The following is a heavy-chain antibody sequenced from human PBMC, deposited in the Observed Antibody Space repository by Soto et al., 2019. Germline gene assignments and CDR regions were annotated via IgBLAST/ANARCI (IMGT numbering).Heavy chain of an antibody. V-gene: IGHV3-15*01. Sequence: GGSLRLSCAASGFRFSDAWMTWVRQVPGRGLEWVGRIKSKARDGETDYAAAVKGRFTISRDDSKNTLYLEMNSLSAEDTALYYCARESEDLTSNFDYWGQGTLVTASS. CDR3: ARESEDLTSNFDY. CDR2: IKSKARDGET. CDR1: GFRFSDAW. J-gene: IGHJ4*02.